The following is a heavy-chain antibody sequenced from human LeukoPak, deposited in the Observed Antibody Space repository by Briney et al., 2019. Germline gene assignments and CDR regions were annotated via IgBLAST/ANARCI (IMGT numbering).Heavy chain of an antibody. CDR1: GYTFSGYY. V-gene: IGHV1-2*02. CDR3: AVYARDGYTFDI. CDR2: INPNSPGT. D-gene: IGHD5-24*01. J-gene: IGHJ3*02. Sequence: ASVKVSCKTSGYTFSGYYMHWVRQAPGQGLEWMGWINPNSPGTDYAQKFEGRVSMTRDTSITTAYMELSRLTSDDTAVYYCAVYARDGYTFDIWGQGTMVTVSS.